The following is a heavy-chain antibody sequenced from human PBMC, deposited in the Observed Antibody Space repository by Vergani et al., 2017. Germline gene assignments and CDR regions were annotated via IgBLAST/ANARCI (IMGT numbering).Heavy chain of an antibody. V-gene: IGHV1-69*01. CDR1: LRTXXXXX. CDR2: IIPIFGPA. D-gene: IGHD2-2*01. J-gene: IGHJ5*02. CDR3: ASNPAGIGVVVPAAPSWFDP. Sequence: QVQLVQSGAEVTKPGSSLTLSSIASLRTXXXXXLXSLPHPPPHXXACIAGIIPIFGPANYAQKFKGRVTITADESTSTAYMELSSLRSEDTAVYYCASNPAGIGVVVPAAPSWFDPWGQGTLVTVSS.